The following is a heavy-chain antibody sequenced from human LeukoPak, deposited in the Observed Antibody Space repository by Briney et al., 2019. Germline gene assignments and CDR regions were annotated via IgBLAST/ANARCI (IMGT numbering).Heavy chain of an antibody. CDR2: INHSGST. J-gene: IGHJ4*02. CDR3: ARLPADHYDY. Sequence: SETLSLTCAVYGGSFSGYYWSWIRQPPGKGLEWIGEINHSGSTNYNPSLKSRVTTSVDTSKNQFSLKLSSVTAADTAVYYCARLPADHYDYWGQGTLVTVSS. D-gene: IGHD2-2*01. CDR1: GGSFSGYY. V-gene: IGHV4-34*01.